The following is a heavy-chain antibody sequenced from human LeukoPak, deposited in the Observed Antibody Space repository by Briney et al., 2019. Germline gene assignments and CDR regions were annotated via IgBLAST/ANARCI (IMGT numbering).Heavy chain of an antibody. J-gene: IGHJ5*02. CDR3: ARERIAAASRRWFDP. D-gene: IGHD6-13*01. V-gene: IGHV4-59*01. CDR2: IYYSGST. Sequence: SQTLSLTCTVSGGSITSYYWSWIRQPPRKGLEWIGYIYYSGSTNYNPSLKSRVTISVDTSKNQFSLKLSSVTAADTAVYYCARERIAAASRRWFDPWGQGTLVTVSS. CDR1: GGSITSYY.